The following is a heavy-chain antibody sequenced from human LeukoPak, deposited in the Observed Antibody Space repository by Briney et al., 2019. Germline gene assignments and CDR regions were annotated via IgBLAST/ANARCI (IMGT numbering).Heavy chain of an antibody. CDR3: ASGGSSLPYYYYYMDV. V-gene: IGHV4-34*01. J-gene: IGHJ6*03. D-gene: IGHD2-2*01. CDR1: GGSFSGYY. CDR2: INHSGST. Sequence: SETLSLTCAVYGGSFSGYYWSWIRQPPGKGLEGIGEINHSGSTNYNPSLKSRVTISVDTSKNQFSLMLSSVTAADTAVYYCASGGSSLPYYYYYMDVWGKGTTVTVSS.